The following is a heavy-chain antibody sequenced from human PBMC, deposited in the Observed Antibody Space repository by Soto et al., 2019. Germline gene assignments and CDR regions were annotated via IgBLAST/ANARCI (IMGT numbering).Heavy chain of an antibody. CDR1: GGSISSSSYY. CDR3: ARDLLEYSSSCGWFDP. V-gene: IGHV4-39*02. D-gene: IGHD6-6*01. Sequence: QLQLQESGPGLVKPSETLSLTCTVSGGSISSSSYYWGWIRQPPGKGLEWIGSIYYSGSTYYNPSHKSRVTISVDTSKNQFSLKLSSVTAAARAVYYCARDLLEYSSSCGWFDPWGQGTLVTVSS. J-gene: IGHJ5*02. CDR2: IYYSGST.